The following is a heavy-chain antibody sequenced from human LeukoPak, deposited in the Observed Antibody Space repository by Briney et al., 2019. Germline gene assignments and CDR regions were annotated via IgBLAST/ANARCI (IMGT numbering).Heavy chain of an antibody. D-gene: IGHD6-19*01. Sequence: ASVKVSCKASGYTFTGYYMHWVRQAPGQGHEWMGWINPNSGGTNYEQNFQGRVTMTRDTSISTAYMELSRLKSDDTAVYYCARESLVSSSGWTNTFDFWGQGSLVTVSS. CDR1: GYTFTGYY. CDR2: INPNSGGT. J-gene: IGHJ4*02. V-gene: IGHV1-2*02. CDR3: ARESLVSSSGWTNTFDF.